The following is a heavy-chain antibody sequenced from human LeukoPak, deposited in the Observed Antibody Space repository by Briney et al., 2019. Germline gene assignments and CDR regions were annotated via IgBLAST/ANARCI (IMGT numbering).Heavy chain of an antibody. CDR2: IIPIFGTA. V-gene: IGHV1-69*06. CDR1: GGTFSSYA. J-gene: IGHJ3*02. D-gene: IGHD6-13*01. CDR3: ARDSVKGYSSSWYAFDI. Sequence: ASVKVSCKASGGTFSSYAISWVRQAPGQGLEWMGGIIPIFGTANYAQKFQGRVTITADKSTSTAYMELSSLRSEDTAVYYCARDSVKGYSSSWYAFDIWGQGTMVTVSS.